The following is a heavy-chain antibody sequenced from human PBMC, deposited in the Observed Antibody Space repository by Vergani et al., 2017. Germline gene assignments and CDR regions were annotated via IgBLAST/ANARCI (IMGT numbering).Heavy chain of an antibody. CDR1: GGSVSSGSYY. V-gene: IGHV4-31*01. D-gene: IGHD3-22*01. J-gene: IGHJ3*02. CDR2: IYYSGST. CDR3: ARVRRGIDSSGYYSGRVDAFDI. Sequence: QVQLQESGPGLVKPSETLSLTCTVSGGSVSSGSYYWSWIRQHPGKGLEWIGYIYYSGSTYYNPSLKSLVTISVDTSKKPFSLRLRSVTAAEPAVYYCARVRRGIDSSGYYSGRVDAFDIWGQGTMVTVSS.